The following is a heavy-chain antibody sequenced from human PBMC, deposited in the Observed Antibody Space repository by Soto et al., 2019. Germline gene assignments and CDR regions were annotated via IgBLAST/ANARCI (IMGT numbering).Heavy chain of an antibody. J-gene: IGHJ4*02. CDR3: ARGQYISSSPECDY. D-gene: IGHD6-6*01. Sequence: ASVKVSCKASGYTFTSYDINWGRQATGQGPEWMGWMNPNSGNTGYAQKFQGRVTMTRNTSISTAYMELSSLRSEDTAVYYCARGQYISSSPECDYWGQGTVVSVS. CDR2: MNPNSGNT. V-gene: IGHV1-8*01. CDR1: GYTFTSYD.